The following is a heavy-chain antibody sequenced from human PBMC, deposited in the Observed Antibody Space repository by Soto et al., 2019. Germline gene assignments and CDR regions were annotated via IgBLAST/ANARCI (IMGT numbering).Heavy chain of an antibody. CDR3: ARDLEIVVVITTWRVEDYYYYGMDV. V-gene: IGHV1-18*01. Sequence: QVQLVQSGAEVKKPGVSVKVTCKASGYTFTSYGISWVRQAPGQGLEWMGWSSAYNRNTNYAQKLQGRVTMTTDTSTSTAYMELRSLRSDDTAVYYCARDLEIVVVITTWRVEDYYYYGMDVWGQGTTVTVSS. J-gene: IGHJ6*02. CDR2: SSAYNRNT. CDR1: GYTFTSYG. D-gene: IGHD3-22*01.